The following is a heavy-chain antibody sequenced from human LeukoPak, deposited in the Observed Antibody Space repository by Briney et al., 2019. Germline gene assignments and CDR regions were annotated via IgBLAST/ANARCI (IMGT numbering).Heavy chain of an antibody. J-gene: IGHJ3*02. D-gene: IGHD7-27*01. V-gene: IGHV5-51*01. CDR2: IYPGDSDT. Sequence: GESLKISCKGSGYSFTSYWIGWVRQMPGKGLEWMGIIYPGDSDTRYSPSFQGQVTISADKSISTAYLQWSSLKASDTAMYYCARHWGTDPFLELGDIWGQGTMVTVSS. CDR3: ARHWGTDPFLELGDI. CDR1: GYSFTSYW.